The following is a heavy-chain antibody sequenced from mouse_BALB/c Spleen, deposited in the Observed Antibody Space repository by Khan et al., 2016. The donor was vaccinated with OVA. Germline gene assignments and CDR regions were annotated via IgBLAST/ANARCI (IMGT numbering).Heavy chain of an antibody. V-gene: IGHV1-4*01. CDR2: INPSNGYT. Sequence: QVQLKESGAELARPGASVKMSCKASGYTFTTYTMHWVKQRPGQGLEWIGSINPSNGYTNYNQKFKDKSTLTADKSSSTAYMQLSSLTSDYSAVYYCAREGAYCRSDGWFAYGGQGTLVTVSA. J-gene: IGHJ3*01. CDR3: AREGAYCRSDGWFAY. D-gene: IGHD2-14*01. CDR1: GYTFTTYT.